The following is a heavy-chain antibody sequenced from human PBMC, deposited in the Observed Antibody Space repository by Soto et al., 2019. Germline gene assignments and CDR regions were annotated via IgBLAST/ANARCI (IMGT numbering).Heavy chain of an antibody. CDR2: IYYSGST. D-gene: IGHD3-22*01. V-gene: IGHV4-59*01. CDR3: AREPEGYYDSSGYFDY. Sequence: TLSLTCTVSGGSISSYYWSWIRQPPGKGLEWIGYIYYSGSTNYNPSLKSRVTISVDTSKNQFSLKLSSVTAADTAVYYCAREPEGYYDSSGYFDYWGQGTLVTVSS. J-gene: IGHJ4*02. CDR1: GGSISSYY.